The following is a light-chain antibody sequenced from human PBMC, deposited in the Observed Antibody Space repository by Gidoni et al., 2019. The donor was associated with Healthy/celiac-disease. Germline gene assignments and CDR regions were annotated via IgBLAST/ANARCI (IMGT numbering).Light chain of an antibody. V-gene: IGLV3-10*01. CDR1: ALPKKY. J-gene: IGLJ3*02. CDR3: YSTDSSGNRV. CDR2: EDS. Sequence: SYELTQPPSGSVSPVQTARITCSGDALPKKYAYWYQQKSGQAPVLVIYEDSKRPSGIPERFSGSSSGTMATLTISGAQVEDEADYYCYSTDSSGNRVFGGGTKLTVL.